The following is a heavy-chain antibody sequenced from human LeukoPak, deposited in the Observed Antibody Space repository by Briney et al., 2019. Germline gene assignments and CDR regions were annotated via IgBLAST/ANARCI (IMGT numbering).Heavy chain of an antibody. CDR1: GFTFSSYG. V-gene: IGHV3-23*01. CDR3: AKRVGATYYFDY. CDR2: ISGSGGST. Sequence: PGGSLRLSCAASGFTFSSYGMSWVRQAPGKGLEWVSAISGSGGSTNYADSVKGRFTISRDNSKNTLYLQMNSLRAEDTAVYCCAKRVGATYYFDYWGQGTLVTVSS. D-gene: IGHD1-26*01. J-gene: IGHJ4*02.